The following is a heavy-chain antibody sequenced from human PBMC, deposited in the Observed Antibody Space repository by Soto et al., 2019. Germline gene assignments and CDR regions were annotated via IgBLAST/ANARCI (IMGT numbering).Heavy chain of an antibody. D-gene: IGHD3-3*01. V-gene: IGHV1-69*13. Sequence: SVKVCCKASGGTFSSYAISWVRQAPGQGLEWMGGIIPIFGTANYAQKFQGRVTITADESTSTAYMELSSLRSEDTAVYYCARPPRDYDFWSGYYYGMDVWGQVPTVTVSS. CDR3: ARPPRDYDFWSGYYYGMDV. CDR1: GGTFSSYA. CDR2: IIPIFGTA. J-gene: IGHJ6*02.